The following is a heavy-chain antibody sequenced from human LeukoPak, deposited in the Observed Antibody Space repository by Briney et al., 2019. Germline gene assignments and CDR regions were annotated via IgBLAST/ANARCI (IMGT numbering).Heavy chain of an antibody. CDR3: ARSRSLHDY. J-gene: IGHJ4*02. CDR2: ITSDSGYI. V-gene: IGHV3-21*05. Sequence: GGSLRLSCAASGFFFSTFGMNWVRQAPGKGLEWVAHITSDSGYIYYADSVKGRFTISRDNAKNSLYLQMNSQGTEDTALYYCARSRSLHDYWGQGTLVTVSS. CDR1: GFFFSTFG.